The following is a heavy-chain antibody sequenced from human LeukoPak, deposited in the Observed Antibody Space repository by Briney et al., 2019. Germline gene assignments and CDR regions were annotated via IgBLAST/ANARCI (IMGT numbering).Heavy chain of an antibody. CDR1: GFTYSSYA. Sequence: GGSLRLSCAASGFTYSSYAMSWVRQAPGKGLEWVSAISGSGGSTYYVDSVKGRFTISRDNFKNTLYLQMNSLRAEDTAVYYCAKVRDYDSSGYSDYWGQGNLVTVSS. J-gene: IGHJ4*02. CDR3: AKVRDYDSSGYSDY. D-gene: IGHD3-22*01. V-gene: IGHV3-23*01. CDR2: ISGSGGST.